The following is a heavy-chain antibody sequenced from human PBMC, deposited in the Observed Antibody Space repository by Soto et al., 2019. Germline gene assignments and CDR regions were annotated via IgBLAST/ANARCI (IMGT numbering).Heavy chain of an antibody. J-gene: IGHJ6*02. Sequence: PGGSPRLSCAASGFTVSSNYMSWVRQAPGKGLEWVSVIYSGGSTYYADSVKGRFTISRDNSKNTLYLQMNSLRAEDTAVYYCARDRFVSSSWATYYYYGMDVWGQGTTVT. CDR1: GFTVSSNY. CDR2: IYSGGST. CDR3: ARDRFVSSSWATYYYYGMDV. V-gene: IGHV3-53*01. D-gene: IGHD6-13*01.